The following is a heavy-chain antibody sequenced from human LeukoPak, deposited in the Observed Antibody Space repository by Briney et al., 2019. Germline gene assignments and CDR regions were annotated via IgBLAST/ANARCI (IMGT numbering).Heavy chain of an antibody. J-gene: IGHJ6*03. Sequence: SGTLSLTCTVSGGSISSYYWSWIRQPPGKGLEWIGYIYYSGSTNYNPSLKSRVTISVDTSKNQFSLKLSSVTAADTAVYYCARETFGGYENYYYYYMDVWGKGTTVTVSS. D-gene: IGHD5-12*01. CDR3: ARETFGGYENYYYYYMDV. CDR1: GGSISSYY. CDR2: IYYSGST. V-gene: IGHV4-59*01.